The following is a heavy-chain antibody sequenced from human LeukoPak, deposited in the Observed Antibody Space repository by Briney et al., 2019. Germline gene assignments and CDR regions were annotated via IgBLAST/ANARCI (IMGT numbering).Heavy chain of an antibody. D-gene: IGHD1-14*01. CDR3: ARVGNLYDYYYMDV. CDR1: GFTFSDYY. Sequence: GGSLRLSCAASGFTFSDYYMSWIRQAPGKGLEWVSYISSSGYTIYYADSVKGRFTISRDNAKNSLYLQMNSLRAEDTAVYYCARVGNLYDYYYMDVWGKGTTVTVSS. V-gene: IGHV3-11*04. J-gene: IGHJ6*03. CDR2: ISSSGYTI.